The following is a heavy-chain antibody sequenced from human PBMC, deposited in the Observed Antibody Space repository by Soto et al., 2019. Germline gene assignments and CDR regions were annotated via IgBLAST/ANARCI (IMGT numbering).Heavy chain of an antibody. V-gene: IGHV3-23*01. J-gene: IGHJ6*03. CDR1: GFTCNNYA. D-gene: IGHD1-7*01. CDR3: ATARGTNYYYHMDV. CDR2: ITGSGDSA. Sequence: EVQLLESGGGLVQPGGSLRLSCAASGFTCNNYAISWVRQAPGTGLEWVSTITGSGDSAYYADSVKGRFIISRDNSKNTLYMQMHSLGAEDSAIYYCATARGTNYYYHMDVWGGGTTVTVPS.